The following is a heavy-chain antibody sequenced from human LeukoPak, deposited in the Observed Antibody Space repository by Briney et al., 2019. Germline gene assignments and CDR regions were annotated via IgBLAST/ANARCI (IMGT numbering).Heavy chain of an antibody. CDR1: GFTFSSYW. V-gene: IGHV3-7*01. Sequence: GSLRLSCAAAGFTFSSYWMSWVRQAPGKGLEWVATIKQDGSEKYYVDSVKGRFTISRDNAKNSLYLQMNSLRAEDTAVYYCARDRSTDFWSGYYTNYFDYWGQGTLVTVSS. J-gene: IGHJ4*02. CDR3: ARDRSTDFWSGYYTNYFDY. CDR2: IKQDGSEK. D-gene: IGHD3-3*01.